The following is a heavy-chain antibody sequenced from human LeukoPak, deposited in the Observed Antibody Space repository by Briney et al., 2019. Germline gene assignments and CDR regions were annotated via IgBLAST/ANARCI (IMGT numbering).Heavy chain of an antibody. J-gene: IGHJ3*02. D-gene: IGHD4-17*01. CDR1: GYSFTSYW. CDR3: ARRASTTVKADAFDI. Sequence: GESLKISCKGSGYSFTSYWIGWVRQMPGKGLEWMGIIYPGDSDTRYSPSFQGQVTISADKSISTAYLQWSSLKASDTAMYYCARRASTTVKADAFDIWGQGTMVTVSS. V-gene: IGHV5-51*01. CDR2: IYPGDSDT.